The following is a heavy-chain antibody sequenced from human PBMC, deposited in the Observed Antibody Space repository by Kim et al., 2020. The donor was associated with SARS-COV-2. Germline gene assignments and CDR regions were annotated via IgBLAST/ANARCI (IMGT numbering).Heavy chain of an antibody. J-gene: IGHJ4*02. D-gene: IGHD1-20*01. V-gene: IGHV3-23*01. CDR3: AKFYNNGPFDY. Sequence: TYYADSVKGRFTISRDNSKNTLYLQMNSLRAEDTAVYYCAKFYNNGPFDYWGQGTLVTVSS. CDR2: T.